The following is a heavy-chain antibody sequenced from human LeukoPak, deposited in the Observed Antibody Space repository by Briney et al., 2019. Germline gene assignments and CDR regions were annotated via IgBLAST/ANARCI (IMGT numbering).Heavy chain of an antibody. CDR3: AKRGGSFIGYFDY. CDR1: GFTFSSYA. V-gene: IGHV3-23*01. Sequence: GGSLRLSCAASGFTFSSYAMSWVRQAPGKGLEWVSAISGSGGSTYYADSVKGRFTISRDNSKNTLYLQMNSLRPEDTAVYYCAKRGGSFIGYFDYRGQGTLVTVSS. CDR2: ISGSGGST. J-gene: IGHJ4*02. D-gene: IGHD1-26*01.